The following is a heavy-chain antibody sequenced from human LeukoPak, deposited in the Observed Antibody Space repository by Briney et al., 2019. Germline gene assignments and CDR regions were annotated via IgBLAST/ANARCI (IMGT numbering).Heavy chain of an antibody. V-gene: IGHV3-23*01. Sequence: GGSLRLSCAASGFTFSDYAVNWVRQAPGKGLEWVSSISGSGGNILYADSVKGRFTTSRDNSKNTVHLQMSSLRADDTAVYYCAKDQGTAIFGVVIPDWYFDLWGRGTLVTVSS. CDR3: AKDQGTAIFGVVIPDWYFDL. CDR1: GFTFSDYA. D-gene: IGHD3-3*01. J-gene: IGHJ2*01. CDR2: ISGSGGNI.